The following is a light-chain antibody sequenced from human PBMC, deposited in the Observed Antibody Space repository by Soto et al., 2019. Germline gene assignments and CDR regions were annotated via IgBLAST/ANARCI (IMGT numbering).Light chain of an antibody. V-gene: IGLV2-14*01. J-gene: IGLJ1*01. Sequence: QSVLTQPASVSGSPGQSITISCTGTSSDVGGYNSVSWYQQHPGKAPKLMIYDVSNRPSGVSNRFSGSKSGNTASLTISGLQAEDEADYYCSSYTSSSTSFVTGTKVTVL. CDR2: DVS. CDR3: SSYTSSSTS. CDR1: SSDVGGYNS.